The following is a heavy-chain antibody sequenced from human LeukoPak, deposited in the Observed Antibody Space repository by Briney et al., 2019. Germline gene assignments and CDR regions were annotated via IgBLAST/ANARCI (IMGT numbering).Heavy chain of an antibody. CDR3: ASRSSNGAFDI. D-gene: IGHD2-2*01. V-gene: IGHV1-69*02. J-gene: IGHJ3*02. Sequence: ASVKVSCKASGYTFTSYYMHWVRQAPGQGLEWMGRIIPILGIANYAQKFQGRVTITADKSTSTAYMELSSLRSEDTAVYYCASRSSNGAFDIWGQGTMVTVSS. CDR2: IIPILGIA. CDR1: GYTFTSYY.